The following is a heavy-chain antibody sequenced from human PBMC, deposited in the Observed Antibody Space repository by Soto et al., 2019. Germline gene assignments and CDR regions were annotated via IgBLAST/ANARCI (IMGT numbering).Heavy chain of an antibody. V-gene: IGHV3-48*04. CDR3: FQAEDGIRDVRSVSAFLLNRSSDL. CDR2: ISSRSSTI. Sequence: NYIRQAPGKGLEWVSYISSRSSTIFYADSVKGRFFISRDNTRNMLYLQMNSLIADDPAVYFCFQAEDGIRDVRSVSAFLLNRSSDL. D-gene: IGHD3-10*02. J-gene: IGHJ2*01.